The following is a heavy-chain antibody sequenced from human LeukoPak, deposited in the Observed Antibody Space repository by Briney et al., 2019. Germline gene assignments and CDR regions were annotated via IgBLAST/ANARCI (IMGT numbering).Heavy chain of an antibody. D-gene: IGHD3-9*01. CDR1: GGSFSGYY. J-gene: IGHJ6*02. Sequence: SETLSLTCAVYGGSFSGYYWSWIRQPPGKGLEWIGEINHSGSTNYNPSLKSRVTISVDTSKNQFSLKLSSVTAADTAVYYCERFLTGYLSYYYYGMDVWGQGTTVTVSS. CDR2: INHSGST. CDR3: ERFLTGYLSYYYYGMDV. V-gene: IGHV4-34*01.